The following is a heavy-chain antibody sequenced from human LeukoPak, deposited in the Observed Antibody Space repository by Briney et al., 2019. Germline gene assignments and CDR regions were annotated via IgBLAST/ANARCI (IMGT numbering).Heavy chain of an antibody. J-gene: IGHJ4*02. CDR3: AKGRGYSYGFYYFDY. Sequence: GGSLRLSCAASGFTFSSYAMHWVRQAPGKGLEWVSAISGSGGSTYYADSVKGRFTISRDNSKNTLYLQMNSLRAEDTAVYYCAKGRGYSYGFYYFDYWGQGTLVTVSS. CDR2: ISGSGGST. V-gene: IGHV3-23*01. CDR1: GFTFSSYA. D-gene: IGHD5-18*01.